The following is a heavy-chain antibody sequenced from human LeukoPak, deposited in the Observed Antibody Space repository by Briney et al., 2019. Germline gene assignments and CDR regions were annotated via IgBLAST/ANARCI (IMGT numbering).Heavy chain of an antibody. V-gene: IGHV3-9*01. CDR2: ISWNSGSI. Sequence: GGPLRLSCAASGFTFDDYAMHWVRQAPGKGLEWVSGISWNSGSIGYADSVKGRFTISRDNAKNSLYLQMNSLRAEDTALYYCAKDRGNYDFWSGHSSVAFDIWGQGTMVTVSS. D-gene: IGHD3-3*01. J-gene: IGHJ3*02. CDR1: GFTFDDYA. CDR3: AKDRGNYDFWSGHSSVAFDI.